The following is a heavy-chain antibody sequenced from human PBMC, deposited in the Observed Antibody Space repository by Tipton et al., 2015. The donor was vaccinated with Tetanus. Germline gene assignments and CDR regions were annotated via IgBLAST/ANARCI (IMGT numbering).Heavy chain of an antibody. V-gene: IGHV3-48*02. D-gene: IGHD1-1*01. CDR1: EFTFSSYS. CDR2: ISSSSSTI. CDR3: ARDIDVPGTTLYFDY. Sequence: GSLRLSCAASEFTFSSYSMNWVRQAPGKGLEWVSYISSSSSTIYYADSVKGRFTISRDNAKNSLYLQMNSLRDEDTAVYYCARDIDVPGTTLYFDYWGQGTLVTVSS. J-gene: IGHJ4*02.